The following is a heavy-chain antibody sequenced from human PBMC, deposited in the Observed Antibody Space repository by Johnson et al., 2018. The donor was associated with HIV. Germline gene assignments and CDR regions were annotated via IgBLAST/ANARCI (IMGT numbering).Heavy chain of an antibody. J-gene: IGHJ3*02. D-gene: IGHD6-19*01. Sequence: VQVVESGGGLVQPGGSLRLSCAASGLSVSNNYMSWVRQAPGKGLEWVSVLWSGGSTYYADSVKGRFTISRDNAKNSLYLQMNSLRPEDTALYYCARYEAVAPGSAFDIWGQGTMVTVSS. CDR3: ARYEAVAPGSAFDI. CDR2: LWSGGST. V-gene: IGHV3-66*01. CDR1: GLSVSNNY.